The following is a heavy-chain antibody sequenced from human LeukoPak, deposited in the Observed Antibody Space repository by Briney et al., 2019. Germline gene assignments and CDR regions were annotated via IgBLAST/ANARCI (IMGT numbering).Heavy chain of an antibody. CDR3: ARDRLSSSDRGGGYAFDI. Sequence: ASVKVSCKASGYTFTSSGISWVRQAPGQGLEWMGWISGYNGKTNYAQMLQGRVTMTTDTSTSTAYMELRSLRSDDTAVYYCARDRLSSSDRGGGYAFDIWGQGTMVAVSS. CDR1: GYTFTSSG. J-gene: IGHJ3*02. D-gene: IGHD6-19*01. CDR2: ISGYNGKT. V-gene: IGHV1-18*01.